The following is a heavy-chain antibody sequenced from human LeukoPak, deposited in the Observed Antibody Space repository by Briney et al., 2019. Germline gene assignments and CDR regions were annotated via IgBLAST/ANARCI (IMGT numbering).Heavy chain of an antibody. CDR3: ARGGKRRGITLMVATSTPRDAFDI. CDR1: GFTFSNYA. V-gene: IGHV3-30*04. Sequence: GGSLRLSCAASGFTFSNYAMHWVRQAPGKGLEWVAIISFDESNKYYADSVKGRFTISRDNSKNTLYLQMKSLRAEDTAVYYCARGGKRRGITLMVATSTPRDAFDIWGQGTMVTVSS. J-gene: IGHJ3*02. CDR2: ISFDESNK. D-gene: IGHD3-22*01.